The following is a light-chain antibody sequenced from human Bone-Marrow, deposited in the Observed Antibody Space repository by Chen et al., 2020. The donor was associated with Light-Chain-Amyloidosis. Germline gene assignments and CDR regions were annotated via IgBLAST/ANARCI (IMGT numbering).Light chain of an antibody. Sequence: QSVLTQPPSVSGAPGQRVTIACTGSSSNIGATFDVHWYQQLPGTAPKLLMYGDKNRPSGVPDRFSGSKSGTSASLAITGLRTEDEAYYYCHSYDSSLSGWVFGGGTKLTVL. V-gene: IGLV1-40*01. CDR2: GDK. CDR3: HSYDSSLSGWV. CDR1: SSNIGATFD. J-gene: IGLJ3*02.